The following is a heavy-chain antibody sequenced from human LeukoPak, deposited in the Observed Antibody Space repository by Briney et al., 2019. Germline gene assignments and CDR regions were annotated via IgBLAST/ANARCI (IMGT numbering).Heavy chain of an antibody. CDR3: AGSGSHVY. Sequence: PGGSLRLSCAASGFTFRSYDINWVRQAPGKGLEWVSSITGNGASTNFADSVRGWFTISRDNSKNTAYLQMNSLRAEDTAVYYCAGSGSHVYWGQGTLVTVSS. CDR1: GFTFRSYD. J-gene: IGHJ4*02. D-gene: IGHD1-26*01. V-gene: IGHV3-23*01. CDR2: ITGNGAST.